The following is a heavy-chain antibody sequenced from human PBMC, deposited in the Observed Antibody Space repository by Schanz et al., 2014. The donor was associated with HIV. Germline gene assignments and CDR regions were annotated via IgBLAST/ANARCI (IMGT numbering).Heavy chain of an antibody. D-gene: IGHD1-1*01. CDR2: INPNNGVT. J-gene: IGHJ4*02. CDR3: ARIRTKGVTGTYD. V-gene: IGHV1-2*02. Sequence: QVQLVQSGAEVKEPGASAKVSCKASGYSFTGYYIHWVRQAPGQGLECMGWINPNNGVTNYAEEFQDRVTMTRDTSISTAYLELSRLTLDDTAVYYCARIRTKGVTGTYDWGQGTLVTVSS. CDR1: GYSFTGYY.